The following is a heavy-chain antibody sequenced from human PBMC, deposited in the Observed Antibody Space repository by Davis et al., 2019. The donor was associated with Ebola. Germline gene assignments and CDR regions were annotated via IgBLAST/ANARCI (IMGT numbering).Heavy chain of an antibody. CDR2: VQHDGSIE. CDR3: ARDSDDYSFDY. J-gene: IGHJ4*02. CDR1: GFTFSRYG. V-gene: IGHV3-30*02. D-gene: IGHD4-11*01. Sequence: GGSLRLSCAASGFTFSRYGMHWVRQAPGKGLQWLTFVQHDGSIEFYADSVKGRFTISRDNSKNTLYLQMNSLRPEDTAVYYCARDSDDYSFDYWGQGTLVTVSS.